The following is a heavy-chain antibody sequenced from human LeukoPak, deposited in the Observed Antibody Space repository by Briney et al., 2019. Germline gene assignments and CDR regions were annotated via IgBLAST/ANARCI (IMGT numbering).Heavy chain of an antibody. D-gene: IGHD3-22*01. CDR3: AREYYYDSSGYLDY. V-gene: IGHV3-30*03. Sequence: GGSLRLSCVASGFSFSTYGMHWVRQAPGKGLEWVAVISYDGSNKYYADSVKGRFTISRDNSKNTLYLQMNSLRAEDTAVYYCAREYYYDSSGYLDYWGQGTLVTVSS. CDR1: GFSFSTYG. CDR2: ISYDGSNK. J-gene: IGHJ4*02.